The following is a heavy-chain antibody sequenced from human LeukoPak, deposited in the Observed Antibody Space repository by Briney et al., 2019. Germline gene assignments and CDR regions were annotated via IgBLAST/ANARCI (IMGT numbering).Heavy chain of an antibody. V-gene: IGHV3-7*01. J-gene: IGHJ6*03. CDR1: GFTFSSYW. Sequence: GGSLRLSCAASGFTFSSYWMSWVRQAPGKGLEWVANIKQDGSEKYYVDSVKGRFTISRDSAKNSLYLQMNSLRAEDTAVYYCARDLGHCSSTSCYYYYMDVWGKGTTVTVSS. CDR2: IKQDGSEK. D-gene: IGHD2-2*01. CDR3: ARDLGHCSSTSCYYYYMDV.